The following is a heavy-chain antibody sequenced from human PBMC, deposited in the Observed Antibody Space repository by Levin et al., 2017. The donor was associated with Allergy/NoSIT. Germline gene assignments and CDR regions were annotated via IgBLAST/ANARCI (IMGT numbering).Heavy chain of an antibody. CDR1: GFTFSTYA. CDR3: AKRITVAGYAALDP. V-gene: IGHV3-23*01. CDR2: ISGSGGIT. Sequence: GGSLRLSCAASGFTFSTYAMSWVRQAPGKGLEWVSGISGSGGITYYAESVKDRFTISRDNSKNTLYLQMNSLRAEDTAVYYCAKRITVAGYAALDPWGQGTLVTVSS. D-gene: IGHD6-19*01. J-gene: IGHJ5*02.